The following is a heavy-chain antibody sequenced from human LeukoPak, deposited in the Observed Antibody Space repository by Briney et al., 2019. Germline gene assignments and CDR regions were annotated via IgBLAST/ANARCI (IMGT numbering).Heavy chain of an antibody. D-gene: IGHD6-6*01. CDR2: ISSSGSTI. Sequence: GGSLRLSCAASGFTFSDYYMSWIRQAPGKGLEWVSYISSSGSTIYYADSVKGRFTISRDNAKNSLYLQMNSLRAEDTAVYYRARELSIAARLFDYWGQGTLVTVSS. J-gene: IGHJ4*02. CDR1: GFTFSDYY. CDR3: ARELSIAARLFDY. V-gene: IGHV3-11*04.